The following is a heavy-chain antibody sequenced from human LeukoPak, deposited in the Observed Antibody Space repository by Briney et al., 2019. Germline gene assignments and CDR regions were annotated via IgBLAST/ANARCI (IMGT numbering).Heavy chain of an antibody. Sequence: PGGSLRLSCAASGFTVSSNYMSWVRQAPGKGLEWVSVIYSGGSTYYADSVKGRLTISRDNSKNTLYLQMNSLRAEDTAVYYCARARITMVRWSYYFDYWGQGTLVTVSS. CDR1: GFTVSSNY. V-gene: IGHV3-53*01. CDR3: ARARITMVRWSYYFDY. J-gene: IGHJ4*02. D-gene: IGHD3-10*01. CDR2: IYSGGST.